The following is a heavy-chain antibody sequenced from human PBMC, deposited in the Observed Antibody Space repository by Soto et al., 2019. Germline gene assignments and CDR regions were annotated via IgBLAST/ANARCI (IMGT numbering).Heavy chain of an antibody. J-gene: IGHJ4*02. CDR3: ARGPSIEWFLDY. Sequence: ASVKVPCKASGGTFSSYAISWVRQAPGQGLEWMGGIVPIFGTANYAQKFQGRVTITADESTSTAYMELSSLRSEDTAVYYCARGPSIEWFLDYWGQGTLVTVSS. CDR2: IVPIFGTA. CDR1: GGTFSSYA. D-gene: IGHD3-3*01. V-gene: IGHV1-69*13.